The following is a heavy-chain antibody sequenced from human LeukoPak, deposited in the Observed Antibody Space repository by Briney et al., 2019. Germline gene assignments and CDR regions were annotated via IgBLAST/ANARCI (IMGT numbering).Heavy chain of an antibody. Sequence: PSETLSLTCTVSGGSISSYYWSWIRQPPGKGLEWIGYIYYSGSTNYNPSLKSRVTISVDTSKNQFSLKLSSVTAADTAVYYCALQQYSLYYFDYWGQGTLVTVSS. CDR1: GGSISSYY. CDR3: ALQQYSLYYFDY. V-gene: IGHV4-59*12. J-gene: IGHJ4*02. D-gene: IGHD2-15*01. CDR2: IYYSGST.